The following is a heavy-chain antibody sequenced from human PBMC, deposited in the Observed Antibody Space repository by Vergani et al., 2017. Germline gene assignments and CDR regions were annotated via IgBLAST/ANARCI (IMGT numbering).Heavy chain of an antibody. J-gene: IGHJ3*02. Sequence: QLQLQESGPGLVKPSETLSPTCTVPGGSIISSSYYWGRLRQPPGNGLEWIGSIYYSGSTYYSPSFQGQVTISADKSSSTAYLQWSSLKASDTAMYYCARRVDGYCSGGSCYSPGAFDIWGQGTMVTVSS. CDR2: IYYSGST. D-gene: IGHD2-15*01. CDR1: GGSIISSSYY. CDR3: ARRVDGYCSGGSCYSPGAFDI. V-gene: IGHV4-39*07.